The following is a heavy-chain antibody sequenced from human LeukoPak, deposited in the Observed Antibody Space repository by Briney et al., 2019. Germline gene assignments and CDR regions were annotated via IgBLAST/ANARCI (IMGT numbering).Heavy chain of an antibody. J-gene: IGHJ4*02. CDR2: ISSSSSYI. CDR1: GFTFSSYS. Sequence: GGSLRLSCAASGFTFSSYSMNWVRQAPGKGLEWVSSISSSSSYIYYADSVKGRFTISRDNAKNSLYLQMNSLRAEDTAVYYCAAKNWNYFCLDYWGQGTLVTVSS. D-gene: IGHD1-7*01. V-gene: IGHV3-21*01. CDR3: AAKNWNYFCLDY.